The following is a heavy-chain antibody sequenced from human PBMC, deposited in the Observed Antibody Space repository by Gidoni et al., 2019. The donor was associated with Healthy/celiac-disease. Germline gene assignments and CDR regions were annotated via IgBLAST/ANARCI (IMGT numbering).Heavy chain of an antibody. V-gene: IGHV1-24*01. CDR2: FDPEDGET. J-gene: IGHJ4*02. D-gene: IGHD6-19*01. CDR1: GYTLTELS. CDR3: ATAKRYSSGWPEDY. Sequence: QVQLVPSGAEVKKPGTSVKVSCKVSGYTLTELSMHWVRQAPGKGLEWMGGFDPEDGETIYAQKFQGRVTMTEDTSTDTAYMELSSLRSEDTAVYYCATAKRYSSGWPEDYWGQGTLVTVSS.